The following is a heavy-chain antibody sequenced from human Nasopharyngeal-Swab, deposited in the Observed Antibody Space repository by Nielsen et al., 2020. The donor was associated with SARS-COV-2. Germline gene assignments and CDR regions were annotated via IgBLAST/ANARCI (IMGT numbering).Heavy chain of an antibody. CDR3: ARDIPFAVTGTTPPDAFDI. CDR2: IWYDGSNK. Sequence: GESLKISCAASGFTFSSYGMHWVRQAPGKGLEWVAVIWYDGSNKYYADSVKGRFTISRDNSKNTLYLQMNSLRAEDTAVYYCARDIPFAVTGTTPPDAFDIWSQGTMVTVSS. CDR1: GFTFSSYG. J-gene: IGHJ3*02. V-gene: IGHV3-33*01. D-gene: IGHD1-7*01.